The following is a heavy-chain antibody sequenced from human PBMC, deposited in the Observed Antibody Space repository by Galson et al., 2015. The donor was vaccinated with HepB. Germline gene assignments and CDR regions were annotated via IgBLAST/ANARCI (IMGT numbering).Heavy chain of an antibody. CDR3: ASTSSPMVRGVIQYYFDY. CDR1: GFTVSSNY. V-gene: IGHV3-53*04. CDR2: IYSGGST. D-gene: IGHD3-10*01. J-gene: IGHJ4*02. Sequence: SLRLSCAASGFTVSSNYMSWVRQAPGKGLEWVSVIYSGGSTYYADSVKGRFTISRHNSKNTLYLQMNSLRAEDTAVYYCASTSSPMVRGVIQYYFDYWGQGTLVTVSS.